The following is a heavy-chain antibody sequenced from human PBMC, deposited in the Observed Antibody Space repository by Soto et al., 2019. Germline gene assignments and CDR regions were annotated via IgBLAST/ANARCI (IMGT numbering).Heavy chain of an antibody. V-gene: IGHV4-59*08. CDR1: GGSISRYY. CDR3: ARTYYDILTGPAATTYYYYYYMDV. Sequence: SQTLSLTCTVSGGSISRYYWSWIRQPPGKGLEWIGYIYYSGSTNYNPSLKSRVTISVDTSKNQFSLKLSSVTAADTAVYYCARTYYDILTGPAATTYYYYYYMDVWGKGTTVTVSS. CDR2: IYYSGST. D-gene: IGHD3-9*01. J-gene: IGHJ6*03.